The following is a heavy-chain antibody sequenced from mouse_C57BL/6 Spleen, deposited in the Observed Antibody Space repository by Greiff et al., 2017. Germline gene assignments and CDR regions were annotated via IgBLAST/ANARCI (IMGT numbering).Heavy chain of an antibody. Sequence: EVQLQQSGPELVKPGASVKISCKASGYSFTGYYMHWVKQSHGNILAWIGYIYPYNGVSSYNQNFKGKATLTVDKSSSTAYMELRSLTSEDSSVYYCAIGATVGGYFDVWGTGTTVTVSS. V-gene: IGHV1-31*01. CDR2: IYPYNGVS. J-gene: IGHJ1*03. CDR1: GYSFTGYY. CDR3: AIGATVGGYFDV. D-gene: IGHD1-1*01.